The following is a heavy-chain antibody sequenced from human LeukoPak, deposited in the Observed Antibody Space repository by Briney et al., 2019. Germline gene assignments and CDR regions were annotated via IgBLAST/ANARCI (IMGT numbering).Heavy chain of an antibody. CDR1: GGSISSSSYF. CDR2: IDYSGST. D-gene: IGHD2-2*01. CDR3: ARDPCSSTTCYSFDY. Sequence: SETLSLTCTVSGGSISSSSYFWGWIRQPPGKGLEWIGSIDYSGSTYYNPSLKSRVTISVDTSKTQCPLTLSSVTAAATAVYYCARDPCSSTTCYSFDYWGQGALVTVSS. V-gene: IGHV4-39*06. J-gene: IGHJ4*02.